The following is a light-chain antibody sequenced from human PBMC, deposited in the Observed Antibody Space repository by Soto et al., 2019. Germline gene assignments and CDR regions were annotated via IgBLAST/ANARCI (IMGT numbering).Light chain of an antibody. CDR3: QQSYSTPRT. CDR2: AAS. V-gene: IGKV1-39*01. CDR1: QSISIY. J-gene: IGKJ1*01. Sequence: DIQMTQSPSSLSASVGDRVTITCRASQSISIYLNWYQQKAGKAPKVLIFAASRLQSGVPSRFSGGGSGTDFTLTISSLQPEDFATYYCQQSYSTPRTFGQGTKVEIK.